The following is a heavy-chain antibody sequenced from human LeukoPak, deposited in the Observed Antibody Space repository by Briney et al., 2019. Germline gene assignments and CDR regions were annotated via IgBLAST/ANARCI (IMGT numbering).Heavy chain of an antibody. CDR1: GYTFTGYY. Sequence: ASVKVSCKASGYTFTGYYMHWVRQAPGQGLEWMGWINPNSGGTNYAQKFQGRVTMTRDTSISTAYMELSRLRSDDTAVYYCARGHEGTIFGVVDAFDIWGQGTMVTVSS. CDR3: ARGHEGTIFGVVDAFDI. V-gene: IGHV1-2*02. J-gene: IGHJ3*02. CDR2: INPNSGGT. D-gene: IGHD3-3*01.